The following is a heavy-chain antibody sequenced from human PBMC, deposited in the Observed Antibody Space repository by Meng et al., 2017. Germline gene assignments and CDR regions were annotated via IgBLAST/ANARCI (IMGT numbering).Heavy chain of an antibody. V-gene: IGHV1-3*01. CDR2: INDGNGNT. CDR3: AGSPLQAPHNDY. J-gene: IGHJ4*02. CDR1: GYTFSSYA. Sequence: VQLVQSSDEVMKHWSSVNVSCMASGYTFSSYALHWVRWAPGQRVEWMRWINDGNGNTKYSQKFQGRVTITRDTSASTAYMELSSLRSEDTAVYYCAGSPLQAPHNDYWGQGTLVTVSS. D-gene: IGHD2-15*01.